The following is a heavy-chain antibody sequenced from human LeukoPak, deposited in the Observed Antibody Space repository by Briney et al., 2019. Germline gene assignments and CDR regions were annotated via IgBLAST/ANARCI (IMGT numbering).Heavy chain of an antibody. Sequence: GGSLRLSCAASGFTFSSYSMNWVRQAPGKGLEWVSYISSSASNIYYADSVKGRFIVSRDDAKNSLYLQMNSLRDEDTAVYYCAQQLAVEGNHYYYYGLDVWGQGTTVTVSS. CDR1: GFTFSSYS. CDR3: AQQLAVEGNHYYYYGLDV. D-gene: IGHD6-13*01. J-gene: IGHJ6*02. CDR2: ISSSASNI. V-gene: IGHV3-48*02.